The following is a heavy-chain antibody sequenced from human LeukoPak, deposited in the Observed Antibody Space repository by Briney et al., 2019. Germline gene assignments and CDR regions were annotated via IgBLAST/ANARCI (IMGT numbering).Heavy chain of an antibody. CDR3: AKESGKFDY. Sequence: GGSLRLSCVASGLNLDDSAMHWVRQASGKGLEWVSLISADGGSTFSADSAKGRFSISRDNSKNSLYLQMNSLRSEDTAMYYCAKESGKFDYWGQGTLVAGSS. V-gene: IGHV3-43*02. CDR1: GLNLDDSA. J-gene: IGHJ4*02. CDR2: ISADGGST.